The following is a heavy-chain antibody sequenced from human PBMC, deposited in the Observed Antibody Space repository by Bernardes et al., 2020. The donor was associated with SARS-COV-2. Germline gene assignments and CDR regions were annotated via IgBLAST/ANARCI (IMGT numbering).Heavy chain of an antibody. J-gene: IGHJ4*02. CDR2: INHSGST. CDR3: ARRRYCDY. V-gene: IGHV4-34*01. CDR1: GGSFSDYY. Sequence: TLSLTCAVYGGSFSDYYWSWLRQPPGKGLEWIGEINHSGSTNYNPSLKSRVTISVDTSKNQFSLKLTSVTAADTAVYYCARRRYCDYWGQGTLVTVSS.